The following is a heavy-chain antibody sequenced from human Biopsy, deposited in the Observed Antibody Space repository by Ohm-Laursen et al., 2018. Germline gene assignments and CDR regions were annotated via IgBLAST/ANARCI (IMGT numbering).Heavy chain of an antibody. V-gene: IGHV3-23*01. CDR1: GFTFNSYW. Sequence: GSLRLSCAASGFTFNSYWMHWVRQAPGKGLEWVSTASATGAATYYADSVKGRFIISRDNSKNTLYLQMDILRADDSAIYYCARQFASGRFYFDYWGLGTRVTVSS. J-gene: IGHJ4*02. D-gene: IGHD3-10*01. CDR2: ASATGAAT. CDR3: ARQFASGRFYFDY.